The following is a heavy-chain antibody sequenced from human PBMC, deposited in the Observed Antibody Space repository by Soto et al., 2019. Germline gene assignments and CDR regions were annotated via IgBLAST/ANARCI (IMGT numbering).Heavy chain of an antibody. CDR2: IYPGDSDT. CDR1: GYSFTTYW. J-gene: IGHJ3*02. Sequence: GESLKISCKGSGYSFTTYWIGWVRQMPGKGLEWMGIIYPGDSDTRYSPSFQGQVTISADKSINTAYLQWSSLKASDTAMYYCARSMTTVTTDGAFDIWGQGTMVTVSS. CDR3: ARSMTTVTTDGAFDI. V-gene: IGHV5-51*01. D-gene: IGHD4-4*01.